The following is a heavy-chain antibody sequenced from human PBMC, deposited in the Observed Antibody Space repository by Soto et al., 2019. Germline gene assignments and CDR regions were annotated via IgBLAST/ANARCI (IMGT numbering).Heavy chain of an antibody. D-gene: IGHD1-26*01. J-gene: IGHJ4*02. CDR1: GYTFTGYY. Sequence: ASVKVSCKASGYTFTGYYMHWVRQAPGQGLEWMGWINPNSGGTNYAQKFQGRVTMTRDTSISTAYMELSRLRSDDTAVYYCARTYSGSYYFFHYWGQGTLVTVSS. CDR2: INPNSGGT. CDR3: ARTYSGSYYFFHY. V-gene: IGHV1-2*02.